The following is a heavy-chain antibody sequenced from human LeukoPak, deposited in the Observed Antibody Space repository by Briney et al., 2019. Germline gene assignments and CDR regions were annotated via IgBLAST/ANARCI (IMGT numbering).Heavy chain of an antibody. CDR1: GYSISSGYY. V-gene: IGHV4-38-2*02. CDR3: AREVGAHFGAWHYYFDY. D-gene: IGHD1-26*01. CDR2: IYHSGST. Sequence: SETLSLTCTVSGYSISSGYYWGWIRQPPGKGLEWIGSIYHSGSTYYNPSLKSRVTMSVDTSKNQFSLKLSSVTAADTAVYYCAREVGAHFGAWHYYFDYWGQGTLVTVSS. J-gene: IGHJ4*02.